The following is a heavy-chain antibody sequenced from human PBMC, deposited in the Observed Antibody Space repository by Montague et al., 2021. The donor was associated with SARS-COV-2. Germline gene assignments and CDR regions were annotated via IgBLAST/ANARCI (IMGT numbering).Heavy chain of an antibody. D-gene: IGHD4-17*01. Sequence: CAISGDSVGSNPAAWNWNRQSPSGGLEWLGGTNYRSKWTSDYATSVEGRISIDPDTSKNQFFLHLRSVTPEDTGVYYCVRDTGSAQAGFDAWGQGTLVTVSS. V-gene: IGHV6-1*01. CDR1: GDSVGSNPAA. J-gene: IGHJ4*02. CDR2: TNYRSKWTS. CDR3: VRDTGSAQAGFDA.